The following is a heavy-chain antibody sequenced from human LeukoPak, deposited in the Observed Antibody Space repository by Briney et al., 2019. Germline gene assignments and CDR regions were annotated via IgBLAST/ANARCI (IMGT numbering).Heavy chain of an antibody. D-gene: IGHD6-19*01. V-gene: IGHV1-8*01. J-gene: IGHJ6*03. CDR3: ARRSSSGWYPDYYYYYMDV. CDR1: GYTFTSYG. Sequence: GASVKVSCKASGYTFTSYGINWVRQATGQGLEWMGWMNPNSGNTGYAQKFQGRVTITRNTSISTAYMELSSLRGEDTAVYYCARRSSSGWYPDYYYYYMDVWGKGTTVTISS. CDR2: MNPNSGNT.